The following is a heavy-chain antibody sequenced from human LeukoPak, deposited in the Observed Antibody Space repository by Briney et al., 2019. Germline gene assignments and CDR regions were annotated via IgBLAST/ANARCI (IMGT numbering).Heavy chain of an antibody. CDR3: ARVLRYFDWLTTGPFDY. CDR1: GFTFSSYW. V-gene: IGHV3-7*01. Sequence: PGGSQRLSCAASGFTFSSYWMSWVRQAPGKGLEWVANIKQDGSEKYYVDSVKGRFTISRDNAKNSLYLQMNSLRAEDTAVYYCARVLRYFDWLTTGPFDYWGQGTLVTVSS. J-gene: IGHJ4*02. D-gene: IGHD3-9*01. CDR2: IKQDGSEK.